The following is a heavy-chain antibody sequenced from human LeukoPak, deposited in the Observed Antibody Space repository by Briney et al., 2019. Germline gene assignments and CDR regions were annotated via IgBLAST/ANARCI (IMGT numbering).Heavy chain of an antibody. Sequence: GGSLRLSCAASGFTFSSYGMHWVRQAPGKGLEWVAVIWYDGSNKYYADSVKGRFTISRDNSKNTLYLQMNGLRAEDTAVYYCASGGYNHWGDYWGQGTLVTVSS. V-gene: IGHV3-33*01. CDR3: ASGGYNHWGDY. D-gene: IGHD5-24*01. CDR2: IWYDGSNK. J-gene: IGHJ4*02. CDR1: GFTFSSYG.